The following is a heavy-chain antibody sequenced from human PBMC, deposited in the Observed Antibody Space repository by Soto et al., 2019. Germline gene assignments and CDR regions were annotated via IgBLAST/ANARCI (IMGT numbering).Heavy chain of an antibody. V-gene: IGHV3-7*03. J-gene: IGHJ6*02. Sequence: GGSLRLSCAASGFTFSSYGMHWVRQAPGKGLEWVANIKQDGSEKYYVDSVKGRFTISRDNSKNTLYLQMNSLRAEDTAVYYCATYPRVYSSGLYGMDVWGQGTTVTVSS. D-gene: IGHD6-19*01. CDR3: ATYPRVYSSGLYGMDV. CDR1: GFTFSSYG. CDR2: IKQDGSEK.